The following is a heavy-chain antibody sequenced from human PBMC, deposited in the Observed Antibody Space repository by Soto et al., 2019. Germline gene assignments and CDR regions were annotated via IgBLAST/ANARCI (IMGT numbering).Heavy chain of an antibody. V-gene: IGHV3-49*03. D-gene: IGHD3-22*01. CDR3: TREYYYDSSGYGWNAFDI. J-gene: IGHJ3*02. Sequence: PGGSLRLSCTASGFTFGDYAMSWFRPAPGKGLEWVGFIRSKAYGGTTEYAASVKGRFTISRDDSKSIAYLQMNSLKTEDTAVYYCTREYYYDSSGYGWNAFDIWGQGTMVTVSS. CDR1: GFTFGDYA. CDR2: IRSKAYGGTT.